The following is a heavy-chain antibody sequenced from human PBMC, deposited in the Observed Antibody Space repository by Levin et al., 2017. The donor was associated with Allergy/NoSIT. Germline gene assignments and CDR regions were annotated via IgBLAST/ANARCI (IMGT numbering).Heavy chain of an antibody. V-gene: IGHV4-39*01. CDR2: IYYSGST. J-gene: IGHJ4*02. CDR1: GGSISSSSYY. D-gene: IGHD5-24*01. CDR3: ARQTLGRDGYNLD. Sequence: SQTLSLTCTVSGGSISSSSYYWGWIRQPPGKGLEWIGSIYYSGSTYYNPSLKSRVTISVDTSKNQFSLKLSSVTAADTAVYYCARQTLGRDGYNLDWGQGTLVTVSS.